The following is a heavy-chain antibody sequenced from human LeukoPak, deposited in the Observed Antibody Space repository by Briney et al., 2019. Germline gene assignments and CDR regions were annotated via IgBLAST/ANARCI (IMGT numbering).Heavy chain of an antibody. V-gene: IGHV4-59*01. Sequence: PSETLSLTCAVSGGSISSYYWSWSRQPPGKGLEWIGYIYYSGSTNYNPPLNSRVTISVDTSKNQFSLKLSSVAAADTAVYYCARGGGGYPFDYWGQGTLVPVSS. CDR1: GGSISSYY. CDR3: ARGGGGYPFDY. CDR2: IYYSGST. J-gene: IGHJ4*02. D-gene: IGHD5-24*01.